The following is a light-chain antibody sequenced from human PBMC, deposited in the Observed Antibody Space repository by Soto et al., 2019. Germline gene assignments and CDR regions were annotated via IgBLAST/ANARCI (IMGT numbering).Light chain of an antibody. V-gene: IGLV2-23*02. Sequence: QSVLTQPASVSGSPGRWIAISCTGTSGDIGTYNLVSWYQQHPGKAPKLMISEVNKRPSGVSDRFSGSKSGDTASLTISGLRTEDEADYYCCSFAGSGTGVFGTGTKVTVL. CDR3: CSFAGSGTGV. J-gene: IGLJ1*01. CDR1: SGDIGTYNL. CDR2: EVN.